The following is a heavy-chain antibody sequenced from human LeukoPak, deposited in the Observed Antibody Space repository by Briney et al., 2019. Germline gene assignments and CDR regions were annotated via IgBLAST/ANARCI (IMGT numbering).Heavy chain of an antibody. V-gene: IGHV3-48*04. CDR2: ISSSGSTI. J-gene: IGHJ4*02. Sequence: GGSLRLSCAASGFTFSSYSMNWVRQAPGKGLEWVSYISSSGSTIYYADSVKGRFTISRDNAKNSLYLQMNSLRAEDTAVYYCARGQWLALRGVDYWGQGTLVTVSS. CDR1: GFTFSSYS. D-gene: IGHD6-19*01. CDR3: ARGQWLALRGVDY.